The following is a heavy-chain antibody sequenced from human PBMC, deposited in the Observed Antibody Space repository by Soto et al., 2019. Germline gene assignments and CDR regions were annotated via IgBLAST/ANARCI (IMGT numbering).Heavy chain of an antibody. V-gene: IGHV1-2*04. CDR1: GYTFTGYY. CDR3: ARGSFTMIVVVPNGFDP. Sequence: ASVKVSCKASGYTFTGYYMHWVRQAPGQGLEWMGWINPNSGGTNYAQKFQGWVTMTRDTSISTAYMELSRLRSDDTAVYYCARGSFTMIVVVPNGFDPWGQGTLVTVSS. J-gene: IGHJ5*02. D-gene: IGHD3-22*01. CDR2: INPNSGGT.